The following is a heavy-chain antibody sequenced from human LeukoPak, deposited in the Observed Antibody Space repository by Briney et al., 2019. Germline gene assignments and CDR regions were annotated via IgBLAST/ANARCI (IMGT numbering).Heavy chain of an antibody. CDR1: GFTFSSYG. CDR3: AKPNSPSFGESLPEDY. V-gene: IGHV3-30*18. Sequence: PGGSLRLSCAASGFTFSSYGMHWVRQAPGKGLEWVAVISYDGSNKYYADSVKGRFTISRDNSKNTLYLQMNSLRAEDTAVYYCAKPNSPSFGESLPEDYWGQGTLVTVSS. D-gene: IGHD3-10*01. J-gene: IGHJ4*02. CDR2: ISYDGSNK.